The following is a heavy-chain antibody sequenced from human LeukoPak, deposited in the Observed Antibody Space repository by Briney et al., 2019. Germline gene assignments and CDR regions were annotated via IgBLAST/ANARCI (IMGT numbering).Heavy chain of an antibody. J-gene: IGHJ4*02. CDR1: GGSISSYY. CDR2: IYYSGST. D-gene: IGHD2-21*01. CDR3: ARRGEHISSAFDY. Sequence: PSETLSLTCTVSGGSISSYYWSWIRQPPGKGLEWIGYIYYSGSTNYNPSLKSRVTISVDTSKNQFSLKLSSVTAADTAVYYCARRGEHISSAFDYWGQGTLVTVSS. V-gene: IGHV4-59*08.